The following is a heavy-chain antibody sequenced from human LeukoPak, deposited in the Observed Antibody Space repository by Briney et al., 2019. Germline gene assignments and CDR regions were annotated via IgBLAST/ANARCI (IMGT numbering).Heavy chain of an antibody. J-gene: IGHJ5*02. V-gene: IGHV5-51*01. CDR1: GYTFTTYW. Sequence: GESLKISCKGSGYTFTTYWIGWVRQMPGKGLEWMGIIYPADSDIRYSPSFQGQVTISADKSISTAYLQWSSLKASDTAMYYCARQEYCSGGSCYTWFDPWGQGTLVTVSS. CDR3: ARQEYCSGGSCYTWFDP. D-gene: IGHD2-15*01. CDR2: IYPADSDI.